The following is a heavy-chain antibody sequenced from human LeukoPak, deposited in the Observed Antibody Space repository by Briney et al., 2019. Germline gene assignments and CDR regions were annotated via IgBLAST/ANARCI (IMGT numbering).Heavy chain of an antibody. CDR1: GGTFSTYA. V-gene: IGHV1-69*01. J-gene: IGHJ4*02. CDR2: IIPLFGTA. CDR3: ARGRQGYCGGGRCYICQF. Sequence: SLVKVSCKASGGTFSTYAISWVRQAPGQGLEWMGGIIPLFGTANYAQKFQGRVTITADESTSTAYMELSSLRSDDTALYYCARGRQGYCGGGRCYICQFWGQGTLVTVSS. D-gene: IGHD2-15*01.